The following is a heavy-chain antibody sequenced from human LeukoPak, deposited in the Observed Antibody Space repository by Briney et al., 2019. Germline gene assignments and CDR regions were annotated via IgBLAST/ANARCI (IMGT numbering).Heavy chain of an antibody. CDR1: GFTFSSYW. Sequence: PGGSLRLSCAASGFTFSSYWMHWIRQPPGKGLEWIGEINHSGSTNYNPSLKSRVTISVDTSKNQFSLKLSSVTAADTAVYYCARRPNGRTTVTTRYFDYWGQGTLVTVSS. J-gene: IGHJ4*02. D-gene: IGHD4-17*01. CDR2: INHSGST. V-gene: IGHV4-34*01. CDR3: ARRPNGRTTVTTRYFDY.